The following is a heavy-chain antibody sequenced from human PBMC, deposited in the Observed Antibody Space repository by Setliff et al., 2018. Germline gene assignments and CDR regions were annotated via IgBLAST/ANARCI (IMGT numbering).Heavy chain of an antibody. J-gene: IGHJ4*02. D-gene: IGHD2-2*01. CDR1: GGSIDSGDYY. V-gene: IGHV4-39*07. Sequence: SETLSLTCTVSGGSIDSGDYYWGWIRQSPGKGLDWLGSLFHTGTPYYNPSLQSRLTMSVDTSNNQFSLKLNSVSAADTAVYYCVRELDCPTIPSCYGGQAEFDSWGQGTLVTVSS. CDR3: VRELDCPTIPSCYGGQAEFDS. CDR2: LFHTGTP.